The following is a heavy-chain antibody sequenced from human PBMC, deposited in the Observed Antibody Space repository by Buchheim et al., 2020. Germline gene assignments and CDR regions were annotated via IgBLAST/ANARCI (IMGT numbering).Heavy chain of an antibody. J-gene: IGHJ4*02. CDR3: ARLMYSVNVYRTGWTPATFDS. CDR2: INPSDSDT. CDR1: GYSFSSYW. V-gene: IGHV5-51*01. Sequence: EVQLVQSGAEVKKPGESLKISCQGSGYSFSSYWIGWVRQMPGKGLEWMGIINPSDSDTKYSPSFQGQVTISADKSSSTAYLQWSSLKASDIAMYYCARLMYSVNVYRTGWTPATFDSWGQGTL. D-gene: IGHD6-25*01.